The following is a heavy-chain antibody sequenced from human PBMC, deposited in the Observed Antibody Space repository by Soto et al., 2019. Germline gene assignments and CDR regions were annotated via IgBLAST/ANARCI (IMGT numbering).Heavy chain of an antibody. V-gene: IGHV1-2*02. CDR3: ASESGEATATLDYYSSYMDV. CDR1: GYRFSDYY. D-gene: IGHD5-12*01. Sequence: QVRLVQSGAEVKKPGASVTVSCKASGYRFSDYYLHWVRQAPGQGPEWMGWMNPNSGGTKYAQKLKGRVTMTRDTSDRTAFMELNWLKSDDTAVYYWASESGEATATLDYYSSYMDVWGIGTTVTVSS. CDR2: MNPNSGGT. J-gene: IGHJ6*03.